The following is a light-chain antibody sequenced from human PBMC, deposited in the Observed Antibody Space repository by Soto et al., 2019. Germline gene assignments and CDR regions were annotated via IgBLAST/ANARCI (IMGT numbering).Light chain of an antibody. J-gene: IGKJ1*01. CDR3: QQYGSSPST. CDR2: GAS. Sequence: DTVLRQSPGTLSLSPFERAALSCMSSQSVSSSYLAWYQQKPGQAPRLLIYGASTRPTGIPDRFSGSGSGTDFTLTISRLEPEDFAVYYCQQYGSSPSTFGQGTKVDIK. CDR1: QSVSSSY. V-gene: IGKV3-20*01.